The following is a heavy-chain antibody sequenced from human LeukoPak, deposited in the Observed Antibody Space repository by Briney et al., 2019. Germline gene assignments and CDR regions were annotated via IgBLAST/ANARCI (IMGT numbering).Heavy chain of an antibody. CDR2: INPNSGGT. J-gene: IGHJ4*02. CDR1: GYTFTGYY. D-gene: IGHD3-22*01. Sequence: ASVKVSCKASGYTFTGYYIHWVRQAPGQGLEWMGWINPNSGGTNYAQKFQGRVTMTRDTSISTAYMELSRLRSNDTAVYYCARGAGSSGYYIHDYWGQGTLVTVSS. CDR3: ARGAGSSGYYIHDY. V-gene: IGHV1-2*02.